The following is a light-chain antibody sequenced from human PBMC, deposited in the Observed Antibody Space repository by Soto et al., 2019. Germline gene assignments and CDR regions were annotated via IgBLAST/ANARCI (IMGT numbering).Light chain of an antibody. Sequence: DIQMTQSPSSLSASVGDRVIITCRASQNIRTYLNWYRQKSGTAPSLLVFGASSLHSGVPARFGGSGSGTAFTLTFDNLQPEDFATYFCQQSHSSPFTFGPGTKVDV. V-gene: IGKV1-39*01. CDR2: GAS. CDR1: QNIRTY. CDR3: QQSHSSPFT. J-gene: IGKJ3*01.